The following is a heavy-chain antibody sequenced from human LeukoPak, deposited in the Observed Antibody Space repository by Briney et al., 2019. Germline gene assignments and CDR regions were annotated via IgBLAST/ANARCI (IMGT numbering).Heavy chain of an antibody. D-gene: IGHD4/OR15-4a*01. CDR1: GYSIRSGDY. CDR2: IYHSGST. CDR3: ARNRSMTITPGCDH. Sequence: PSETLSLTCAVSGYSIRSGDYWGWIRQSPGKGLEWIGSIYHSGSTHYNPSLKSRVTISVDTSKNQFSLMLSSVTAADTAVYYCARNRSMTITPGCDHWGQGTLVTVSS. V-gene: IGHV4-38-2*01. J-gene: IGHJ4*02.